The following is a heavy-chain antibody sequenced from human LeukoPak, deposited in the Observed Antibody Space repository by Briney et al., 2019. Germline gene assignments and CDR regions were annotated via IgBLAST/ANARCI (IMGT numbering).Heavy chain of an antibody. CDR3: ARRSSSSSGSDY. J-gene: IGHJ4*02. CDR1: GYTFNNYW. D-gene: IGHD6-6*01. Sequence: GESLKIPCKASGYTFNNYWIGWVRQMPGEGPEWMGFLYPDASATTYNPPFQGRVSISVDRSVTSAYLGWSSLTASDTAMYYCARRSSSSSGSDYWGQGTLVTVSS. V-gene: IGHV5-51*01. CDR2: LYPDASAT.